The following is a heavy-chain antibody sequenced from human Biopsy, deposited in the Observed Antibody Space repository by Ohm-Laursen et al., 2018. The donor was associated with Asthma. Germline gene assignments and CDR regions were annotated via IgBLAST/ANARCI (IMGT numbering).Heavy chain of an antibody. D-gene: IGHD6-25*01. CDR1: GFSFSDYY. J-gene: IGHJ6*02. CDR3: ARVFESSEWGPFYHFGLDV. CDR2: IVSPGRTT. V-gene: IGHV3-11*01. Sequence: SLRLSCAASGFSFSDYYMTWMRQAPGKGLGGVYPIVSPGRTTSPAESVKGRFTISRDNAQKSLFLQMGSLRAEDTAIYYCARVFESSEWGPFYHFGLDVWGQGTTVAVSS.